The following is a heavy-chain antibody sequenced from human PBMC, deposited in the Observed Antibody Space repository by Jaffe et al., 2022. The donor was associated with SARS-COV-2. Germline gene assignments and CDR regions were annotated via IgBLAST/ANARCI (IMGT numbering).Heavy chain of an antibody. Sequence: EVQLVESGGGLVQPGGSLRLSCAASGFTFSSYWMSWVRQAPGKGLEWVANIQQDGSDKHYVDSVKGRFTISRDNAKDSLYLQMNSLRAEDTAVYYCARFGNPPTKYDYWGQGTLVTVSP. CDR2: IQQDGSDK. D-gene: IGHD2-15*01. V-gene: IGHV3-7*03. CDR3: ARFGNPPTKYDY. J-gene: IGHJ4*02. CDR1: GFTFSSYW.